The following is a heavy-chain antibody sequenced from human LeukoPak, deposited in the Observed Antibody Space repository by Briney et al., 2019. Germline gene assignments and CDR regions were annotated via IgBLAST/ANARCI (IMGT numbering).Heavy chain of an antibody. D-gene: IGHD3-10*01. Sequence: SQTLSLTCTVSGGSISSGDYYWSWIRQPAGKGLEWIGRIYTSGNTNYNPSLKSRITISVDTSKNQFSLKLRSVTAADTAVYYCAGSRGLWFGESPDYFEYWGQGTLVTVSS. CDR2: IYTSGNT. CDR1: GGSISSGDYY. J-gene: IGHJ4*02. CDR3: AGSRGLWFGESPDYFEY. V-gene: IGHV4-61*02.